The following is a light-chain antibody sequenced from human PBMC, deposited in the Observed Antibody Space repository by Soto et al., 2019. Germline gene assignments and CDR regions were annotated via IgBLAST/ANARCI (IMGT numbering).Light chain of an antibody. CDR1: SSNIGAGYD. J-gene: IGLJ1*01. CDR2: DNN. CDR3: QSYDSGLTSYI. V-gene: IGLV1-40*01. Sequence: QSVLTQPPSVSGAPGQRVTISCTGSSSNIGAGYDVNWYQHVPGTAPKLLIYDNNNRPSGVPDRFSGSKSGTSASLAITGLQAEDEAEYYCQSYDSGLTSYIFGTGTKVTVL.